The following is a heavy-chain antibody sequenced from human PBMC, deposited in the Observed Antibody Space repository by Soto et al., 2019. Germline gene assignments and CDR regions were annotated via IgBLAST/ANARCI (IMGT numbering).Heavy chain of an antibody. V-gene: IGHV3-48*01. CDR1: GFTFSSYS. CDR2: ISSSSTTI. J-gene: IGHJ4*02. CDR3: ARWPPQQQLLLYFDS. D-gene: IGHD6-13*01. Sequence: GGSLRLSCTASGFTFSSYSMNWVRQAPGKGLEWVSYISSSSTTIYYADSVKGRFTISRDNAKNSVHLQMNSLRADDTAVYYCARWPPQQQLLLYFDSWGQGTLVTVSS.